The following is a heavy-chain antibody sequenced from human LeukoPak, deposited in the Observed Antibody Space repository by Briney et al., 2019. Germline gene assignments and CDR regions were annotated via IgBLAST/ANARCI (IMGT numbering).Heavy chain of an antibody. CDR3: ARGGSEGVAAAGTYFDY. V-gene: IGHV4-34*01. J-gene: IGHJ4*02. CDR2: INHSGST. D-gene: IGHD6-13*01. CDR1: GGSFSGYY. Sequence: SETLSLTCAVYGGSFSGYYWSWIRQPPGKGLEGIGEINHSGSTNYNPSLKSRVTISVDTSKNQFSLKLSSVTAADTAVYYCARGGSEGVAAAGTYFDYWGQGTLVTVSS.